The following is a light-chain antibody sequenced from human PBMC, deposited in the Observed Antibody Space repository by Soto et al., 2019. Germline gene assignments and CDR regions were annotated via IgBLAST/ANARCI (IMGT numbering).Light chain of an antibody. CDR2: SAS. V-gene: IGKV1-12*01. CDR1: QPISSW. CDR3: QQASSFPLT. Sequence: IQVTQSPSSVSASVGDRVTITCRASQPISSWLAWYQQKPGQPPNLLIYSASTLRSGVPSRCSGSASGTLFPLTITNLQPEDFATYYCQQASSFPLTFGGGTKVEVK. J-gene: IGKJ4*01.